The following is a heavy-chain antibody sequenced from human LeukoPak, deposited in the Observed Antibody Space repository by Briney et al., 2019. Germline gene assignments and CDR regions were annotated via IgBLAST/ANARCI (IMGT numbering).Heavy chain of an antibody. D-gene: IGHD2-15*01. CDR3: ARDTIWDTPGY. Sequence: GGSLRLSCAASGFTFSSYAMHWVRQAPGKGLEWVAVISYDGSNEYHADSVKGRFTVSRDNSKNTLYLQMNSLRVEDTAVYYCARDTIWDTPGYWGQGTLVTVSS. V-gene: IGHV3-30-3*01. CDR1: GFTFSSYA. J-gene: IGHJ4*02. CDR2: ISYDGSNE.